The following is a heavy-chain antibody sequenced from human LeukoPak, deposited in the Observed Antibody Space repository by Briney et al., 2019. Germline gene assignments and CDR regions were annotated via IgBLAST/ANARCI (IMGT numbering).Heavy chain of an antibody. D-gene: IGHD2-15*01. Sequence: ASVKVSCKASGYTFTSYGISWVRQAPGQGLEWMGWISAYNGNTNYAQKLQGRVTMTTDTSTSTAYMELRSLRSDDTAVYYCARVRLGYCSGGSCCGDYWGQGTLVTVSS. V-gene: IGHV1-18*01. CDR3: ARVRLGYCSGGSCCGDY. CDR1: GYTFTSYG. CDR2: ISAYNGNT. J-gene: IGHJ4*02.